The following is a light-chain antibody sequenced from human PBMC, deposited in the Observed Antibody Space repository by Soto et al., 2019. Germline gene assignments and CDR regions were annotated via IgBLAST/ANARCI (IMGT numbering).Light chain of an antibody. Sequence: EILLTQSPCTLSLSPGERATLSCWASQSLSSGYLAWYQQKPGQAPSLLIYGASSRATGIPDRLSGSGSGTDFTLTISRLEPEDFAVYYCQQYGSSRTFGQGTKGDIK. CDR2: GAS. V-gene: IGKV3-20*01. CDR3: QQYGSSRT. J-gene: IGKJ1*01. CDR1: QSLSSGY.